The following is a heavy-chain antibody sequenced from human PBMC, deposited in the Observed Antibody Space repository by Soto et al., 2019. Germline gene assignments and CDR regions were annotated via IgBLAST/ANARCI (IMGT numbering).Heavy chain of an antibody. J-gene: IGHJ5*01. D-gene: IGHD2-2*01. CDR1: GGSVISGSYY. V-gene: IGHV4-61*01. CDR2: IYSSGSA. CDR3: ARQVRYCSSTTCYARWFDS. Sequence: SETLSLTCTVSGGSVISGSYYWSWSRQPPGKGLEWIGYIYSSGSANYNPSLKSRVTVSVDTSKNQVSLKLSSVTAADTAVYYCARQVRYCSSTTCYARWFDSWGQGTLVTVSS.